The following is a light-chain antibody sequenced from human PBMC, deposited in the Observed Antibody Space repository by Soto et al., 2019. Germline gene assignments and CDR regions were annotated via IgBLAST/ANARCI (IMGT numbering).Light chain of an antibody. V-gene: IGKV3-15*01. J-gene: IGKJ1*01. CDR2: GAS. Sequence: EIVMTQSPATLSVSPGERATLSCRASQSVSSNLAWYQQKPGQAPMLLIYGASTRATGIPARFSGSGSGTEFNLTISSRQSEDFAVYYCQQYNNWWTFGQGTKVEIK. CDR3: QQYNNWWT. CDR1: QSVSSN.